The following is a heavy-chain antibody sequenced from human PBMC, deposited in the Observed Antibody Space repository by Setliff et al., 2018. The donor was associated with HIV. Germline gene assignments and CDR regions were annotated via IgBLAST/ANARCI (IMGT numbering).Heavy chain of an antibody. J-gene: IGHJ3*02. D-gene: IGHD3-16*01. V-gene: IGHV1-8*02. CDR1: GYNFTDYD. CDR3: ATVGPTIWGAFDI. CDR2: MNPNNGNT. Sequence: ASVKVSCKASGYNFTDYDINWVRQATGQGLEWMGWMNPNNGNTIYAQKFQGRVTMTEDTSTDTAYMELSSLRSEDTAVYYCATVGPTIWGAFDIWGQGTMVTVSS.